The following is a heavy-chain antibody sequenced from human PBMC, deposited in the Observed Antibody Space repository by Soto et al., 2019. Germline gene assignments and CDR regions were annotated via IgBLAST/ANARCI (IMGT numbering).Heavy chain of an antibody. CDR2: ISYDGSNK. D-gene: IGHD3-22*01. CDR3: AKDFSSVSLRYYDSSGYYPDFDY. J-gene: IGHJ4*02. Sequence: GGSLRLSCAASGFTFSSYGMHWVRQAPGKGLEWVAVISYDGSNKYYADSVKGRFTISRDNSKNTLYLQMNSLRAEDTAVYYCAKDFSSVSLRYYDSSGYYPDFDYWGQGTRVTVSS. CDR1: GFTFSSYG. V-gene: IGHV3-30*18.